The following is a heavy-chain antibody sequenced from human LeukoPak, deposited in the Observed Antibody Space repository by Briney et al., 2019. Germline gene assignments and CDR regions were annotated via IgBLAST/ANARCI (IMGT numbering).Heavy chain of an antibody. CDR1: GGTFSSYA. D-gene: IGHD6-13*01. CDR2: IIPIFGTA. Sequence: ASVKVSCKASGGTFSSYAISWVRQAPGQGLEWMGGIIPIFGTANYAQKFQGRVTNTTDESTSTAYMELSSLRSEDTAVYYCATVTYSSRQNWFDPWGQGALVTVSS. J-gene: IGHJ5*02. CDR3: ATVTYSSRQNWFDP. V-gene: IGHV1-69*05.